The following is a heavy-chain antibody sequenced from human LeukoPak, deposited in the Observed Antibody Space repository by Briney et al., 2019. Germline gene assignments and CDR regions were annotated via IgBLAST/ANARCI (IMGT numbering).Heavy chain of an antibody. J-gene: IGHJ5*02. CDR3: AKCSTSAYTTGWCNWIDP. CDR2: IKHDGSEK. D-gene: IGHD6-19*01. CDR1: GFTFSTYW. V-gene: IGHV3-7*03. Sequence: PGGSLRLSCAASGFTFSTYWMSWVRQAPGKGLEWVANIKHDGSEKYYVDSVKGRFTVSRDTSKNTLYLQMNSLRADDTAVYYCAKCSTSAYTTGWCNWIDPWGQGTLVTVSS.